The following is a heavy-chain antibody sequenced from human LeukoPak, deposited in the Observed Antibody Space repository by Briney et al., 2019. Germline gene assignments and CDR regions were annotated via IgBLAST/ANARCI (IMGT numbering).Heavy chain of an antibody. V-gene: IGHV4-59*01. CDR2: IYYSGST. D-gene: IGHD5-18*01. CDR1: GGSISSYY. CDR3: ARGGYSYGYGPYYYYMDV. J-gene: IGHJ6*03. Sequence: SETLSLTCTVSGGSISSYYWSWIRQPPGKELEWIGYIYYSGSTNYNPSLKSRVTISVDTSKNQFSLKLSSVTAADTAVYYCARGGYSYGYGPYYYYMDVWGKGTTVTVSS.